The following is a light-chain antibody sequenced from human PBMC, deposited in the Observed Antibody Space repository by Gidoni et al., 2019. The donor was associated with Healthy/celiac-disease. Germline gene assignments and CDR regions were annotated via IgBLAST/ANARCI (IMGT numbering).Light chain of an antibody. CDR2: AAS. Sequence: DIQMPQSPSSLSASVGDRVTIPCRASKNISSYLNWYQQKPGKAPKLLIYAASSLQSGVPSRFSGSGSGTDFTLTISSLQPEDFATYYCQQSYSTLYTFGQXTKLEIK. CDR3: QQSYSTLYT. J-gene: IGKJ2*01. V-gene: IGKV1-39*01. CDR1: KNISSY.